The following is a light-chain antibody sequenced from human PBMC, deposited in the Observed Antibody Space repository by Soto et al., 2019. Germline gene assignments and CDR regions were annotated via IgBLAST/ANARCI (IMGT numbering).Light chain of an antibody. J-gene: IGKJ4*01. CDR3: QQYNSYPLT. CDR1: QSISSW. CDR2: KAS. Sequence: DIQMTQSPSTLSASVGDRVTITCRASQSISSWLAWYQQKPGKAPKLLIYKASSIESGVPARFSGSGSGTDFTLTISSLQPDDFATYYCQQYNSYPLTFGGGTKVEIK. V-gene: IGKV1-5*03.